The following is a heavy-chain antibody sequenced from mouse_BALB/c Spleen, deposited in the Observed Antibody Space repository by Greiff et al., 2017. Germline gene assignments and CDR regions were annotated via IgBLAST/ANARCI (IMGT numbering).Heavy chain of an antibody. CDR3: ARGYGNYLWYFDV. D-gene: IGHD2-1*01. V-gene: IGHV3-8*02. J-gene: IGHJ1*01. CDR1: GDSITSGY. Sequence: DVKLQESGPSLVKPSQTLSLTCSVTGDSITSGYWNWIRKFPGNKLEYMGYISYSGSTYYNPSLKSRISITRDTSKNQYYLQLNSVTTEDTATYYCARGYGNYLWYFDVWGAGTTVTVSS. CDR2: ISYSGST.